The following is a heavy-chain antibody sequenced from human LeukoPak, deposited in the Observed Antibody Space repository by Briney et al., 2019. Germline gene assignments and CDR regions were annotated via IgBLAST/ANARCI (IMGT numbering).Heavy chain of an antibody. CDR2: IYYSGST. Sequence: SETLSLTCTVSGGSINSYYWSWIRQPPGKGLEWIGSIYYSGSTYYNPSLKSRVTISVDTSKNQFSLKLSSVTAADTAVYYCARSPNSGYDPFDYWGQGTLVTVSS. CDR1: GGSINSYY. D-gene: IGHD5-12*01. CDR3: ARSPNSGYDPFDY. J-gene: IGHJ4*02. V-gene: IGHV4-59*05.